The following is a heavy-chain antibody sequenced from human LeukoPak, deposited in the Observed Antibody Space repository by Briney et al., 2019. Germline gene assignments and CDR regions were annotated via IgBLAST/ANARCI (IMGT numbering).Heavy chain of an antibody. CDR3: ARDGYYYDSSGYRYFDY. CDR1: GGSFRGYY. D-gene: IGHD3-22*01. V-gene: IGHV4-4*07. Sequence: SETLSLTCAVYGGSFRGYYWSWIRQPAGKGLEWIGRIYTSGSTNYNPSLKSRVTMSVDTSKNQFSLKLSSVTAADTAVYYCARDGYYYDSSGYRYFDYWGQGTLVTVSS. J-gene: IGHJ4*02. CDR2: IYTSGST.